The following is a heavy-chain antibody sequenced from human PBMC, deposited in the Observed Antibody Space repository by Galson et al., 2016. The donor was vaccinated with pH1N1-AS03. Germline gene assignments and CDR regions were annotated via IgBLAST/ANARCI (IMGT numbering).Heavy chain of an antibody. V-gene: IGHV5-10-1*01. Sequence: QSGAEVKMPGESLRISCKGSGYSFTKFWITWVRQMPGKGLEWMGRIDPSDSYTNYSPSFQGHVTISVDKSINTAYLQWSSLKASDSAMYYCARMTYHYGSTGYYGWLDPWGQGTLVTVSS. J-gene: IGHJ5*02. CDR3: ARMTYHYGSTGYYGWLDP. CDR2: IDPSDSYT. CDR1: GYSFTKFW. D-gene: IGHD3-22*01.